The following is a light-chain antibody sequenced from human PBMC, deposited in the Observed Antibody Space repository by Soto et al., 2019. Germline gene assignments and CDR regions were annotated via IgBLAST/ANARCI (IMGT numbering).Light chain of an antibody. CDR2: EVS. J-gene: IGLJ1*01. Sequence: QSVLTQPASVSGSPGQTITISCTGTSSDVGAYNYVSWYQQHPGKAPKLMIYEVSNRPSGVSDRFSGSKSGNTASLTISGLQAADEADYYCSSKRTTASLVVGTG. CDR3: SSKRTTASLV. V-gene: IGLV2-14*01. CDR1: SSDVGAYNY.